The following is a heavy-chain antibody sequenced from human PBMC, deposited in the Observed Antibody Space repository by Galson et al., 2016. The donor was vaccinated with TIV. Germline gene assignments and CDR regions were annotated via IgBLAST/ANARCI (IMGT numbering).Heavy chain of an antibody. CDR1: GYSFTNYW. D-gene: IGHD5/OR15-5a*01. V-gene: IGHV5-10-1*01. Sequence: QSGAEVKKPGESLTISCKGSGYSFTNYWINWVRQMPGKGLEWMGRIDPTDSYTNYSPSFEGHVTISADRSITTAYLHWSSLRASDTAIYYCARGVSTGSGWLDPWGQGTLVTVSS. CDR2: IDPTDSYT. J-gene: IGHJ5*02. CDR3: ARGVSTGSGWLDP.